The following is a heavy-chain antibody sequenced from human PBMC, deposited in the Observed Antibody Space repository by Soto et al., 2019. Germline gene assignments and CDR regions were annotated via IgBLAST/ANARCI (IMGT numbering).Heavy chain of an antibody. CDR1: GGSFSGYY. Sequence: PSETLSLTCAVYGGSFSGYYWSWIRQPPGKGLEWIGEINHSGSTNYNPSLKSRVTISVDTSKNQFSLKLSSVTAADTAVYYCARGPRYYYGSGSYIYFDYWGQGTLVTVPS. CDR2: INHSGST. J-gene: IGHJ4*02. CDR3: ARGPRYYYGSGSYIYFDY. D-gene: IGHD3-10*01. V-gene: IGHV4-34*01.